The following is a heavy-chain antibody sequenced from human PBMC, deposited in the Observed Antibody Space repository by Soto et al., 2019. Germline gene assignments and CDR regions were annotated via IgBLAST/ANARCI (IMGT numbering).Heavy chain of an antibody. CDR1: GYNYNLHW. Sequence: GESLKISCRGSGYNYNLHWISWVRQKPGRGLEWMGIIYPGDSDTRYNPSFQGQVTISVDKSINTAYLQWDSLEASDTATYYCARHLRSYDFFQYYYGIDVWRQGSTVTVS. J-gene: IGHJ6*02. D-gene: IGHD3-3*01. CDR3: ARHLRSYDFFQYYYGIDV. CDR2: IYPGDSDT. V-gene: IGHV5-51*01.